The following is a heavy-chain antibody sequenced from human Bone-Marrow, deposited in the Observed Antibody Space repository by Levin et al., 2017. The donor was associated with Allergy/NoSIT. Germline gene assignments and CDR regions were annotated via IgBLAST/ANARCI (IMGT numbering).Heavy chain of an antibody. CDR3: ARVFCVDPCHRDAEYFQD. CDR2: IYRTGVT. J-gene: IGHJ1*01. V-gene: IGHV4-38-2*02. D-gene: IGHD3-3*01. CDR1: GYSISSGYY. Sequence: PSETLSLTCSVSGYSISSGYYWGWVRQPPGQGLEWIGSIYRTGVTYYNPSLKSRVTVSVDTLNNDFSLKMRYVTAADTAVYYCARVFCVDPCHRDAEYFQDWGQGTLITVSS.